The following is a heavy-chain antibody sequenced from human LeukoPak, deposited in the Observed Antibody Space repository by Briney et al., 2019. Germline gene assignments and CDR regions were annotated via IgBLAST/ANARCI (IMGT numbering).Heavy chain of an antibody. CDR2: INPNSGVT. CDR3: ARSVDGALYY. CDR1: GYTFTGYY. D-gene: IGHD2-21*01. V-gene: IGHV1-2*02. Sequence: ASVKVSCKASGYTFTGYYIHWVRQAPGQGLEWMGWINPNSGVTNYAQKFQDRVTMTRDTSISTAYMELSSLRSGDTAVYYCARSVDGALYYWGQGTLVTVPS. J-gene: IGHJ4*02.